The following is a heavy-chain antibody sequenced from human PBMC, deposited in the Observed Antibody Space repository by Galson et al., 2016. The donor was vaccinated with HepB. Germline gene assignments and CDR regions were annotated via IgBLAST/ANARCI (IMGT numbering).Heavy chain of an antibody. D-gene: IGHD3-9*01. CDR1: GFTFSDAW. Sequence: SLRLSCAASGFTFSDAWMNWVRQAPGKGLEWVGRIKRKTDGGTTDYAAPVEGRFTISRDDSKNMPYLQMNNLKNEDTAVYYCTTYYGNILTAYRWFDPWGQGTLVTVSS. J-gene: IGHJ5*02. V-gene: IGHV3-15*01. CDR2: IKRKTDGGTT. CDR3: TTYYGNILTAYRWFDP.